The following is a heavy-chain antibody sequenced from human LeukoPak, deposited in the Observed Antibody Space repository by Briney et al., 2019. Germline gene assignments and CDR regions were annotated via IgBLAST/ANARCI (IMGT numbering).Heavy chain of an antibody. CDR2: IWYDGNNK. V-gene: IGHV3-33*06. CDR1: GFTFSSYG. J-gene: IGHJ4*02. Sequence: GGSLRLSCAASGFTFSSYGMHWVRQAPGKGLEWVTLIWYDGNNKYYADSVKGRFTISRDNSKNTLYLQVNSLRAEDTAVYYCAKGGKWDVTPFDYWGRGTLVTVSS. CDR3: AKGGKWDVTPFDY. D-gene: IGHD1-26*01.